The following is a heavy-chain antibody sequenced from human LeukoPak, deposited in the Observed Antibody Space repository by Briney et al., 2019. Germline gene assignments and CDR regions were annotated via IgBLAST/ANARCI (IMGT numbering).Heavy chain of an antibody. CDR3: ARPQWQIAMGPWFDP. V-gene: IGHV4-59*08. CDR2: IHYTGSA. CDR1: GSSISGDY. Sequence: SETLSLTCTVSGSSISGDYWSWLRQPPGKGLEWIAYIHYTGSANYNPSLKSRVTISVDTSKNQFSLKLTSVTAADTAVYYCARPQWQIAMGPWFDPWGQGTLVTVSS. D-gene: IGHD2-21*01. J-gene: IGHJ5*02.